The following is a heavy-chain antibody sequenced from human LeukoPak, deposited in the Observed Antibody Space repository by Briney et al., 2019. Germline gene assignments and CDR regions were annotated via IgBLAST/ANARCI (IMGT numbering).Heavy chain of an antibody. V-gene: IGHV3-23*01. J-gene: IGHJ4*02. D-gene: IGHD6-13*01. CDR3: ARDLPAAAGTY. CDR1: GFTFSSHG. CDR2: ISGSGDNT. Sequence: GGSLRLSCAASGFTFSSHGMNWVRQAPGKGLEWVSGISGSGDNTYFADSVKGRFTISRDNAKNTLYLQMNSLRAEDTAVYYCARDLPAAAGTYWGQGTLVTVSS.